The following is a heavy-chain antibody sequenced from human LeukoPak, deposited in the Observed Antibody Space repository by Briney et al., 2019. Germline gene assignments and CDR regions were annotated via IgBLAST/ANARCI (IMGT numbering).Heavy chain of an antibody. Sequence: GALRLSCEGSGFTFSNFWMGWVRQAPGKGLQWVANIKTDGSEKYYVDSVKGRFTISRDNAKNSLYLQMNSLRAEDTAVYYCATYSSLNRREFQFWGQGTLLTVSS. V-gene: IGHV3-7*01. J-gene: IGHJ1*01. CDR1: GFTFSNFW. CDR2: IKTDGSEK. D-gene: IGHD3-22*01. CDR3: ATYSSLNRREFQF.